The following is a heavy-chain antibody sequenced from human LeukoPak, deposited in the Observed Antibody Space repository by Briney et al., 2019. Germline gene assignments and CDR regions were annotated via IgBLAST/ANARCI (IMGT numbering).Heavy chain of an antibody. CDR3: ARGVYSGTPYYYYYYYMDV. J-gene: IGHJ6*03. Sequence: SVKVSCKASGGTFSSYAISWGRQVPGQGLEWMGGIIPIFGTANYAQKFQGRVTITADKSTSTAYMELSSLRPEDTAVYYCARGVYSGTPYYYYYYYMDVWGKGTTVTVSS. CDR1: GGTFSSYA. V-gene: IGHV1-69*06. D-gene: IGHD2-8*01. CDR2: IIPIFGTA.